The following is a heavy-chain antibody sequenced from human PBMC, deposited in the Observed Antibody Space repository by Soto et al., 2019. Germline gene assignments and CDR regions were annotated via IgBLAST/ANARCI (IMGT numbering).Heavy chain of an antibody. CDR1: GYTFTSYY. Sequence: ASVKVSCKASGYTFTSYYMHWVRQAPGQGLEWMGIINPSGGSTSYAQKFQGRVTMTRDTSTSTVYMELSSLRSEDTAVYYCARVSSCGSTSCYGEFDPWGQGTLVTVSS. CDR2: INPSGGST. J-gene: IGHJ5*02. D-gene: IGHD2-2*01. CDR3: ARVSSCGSTSCYGEFDP. V-gene: IGHV1-46*03.